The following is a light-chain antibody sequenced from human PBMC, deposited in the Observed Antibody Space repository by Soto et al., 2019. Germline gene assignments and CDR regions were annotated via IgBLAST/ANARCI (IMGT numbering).Light chain of an antibody. Sequence: DIQMTQSPSSLSASVGDRVTITCRASQTISTFLNWYQKRPGKAPRLLIYGASTLQSGVSSRFNGSGSGTEFTLTIGSLQLEDFAIYSCQPGFSYPWTFGQGTKVEIK. J-gene: IGKJ1*01. CDR1: QTISTF. V-gene: IGKV1-39*01. CDR3: QPGFSYPWT. CDR2: GAS.